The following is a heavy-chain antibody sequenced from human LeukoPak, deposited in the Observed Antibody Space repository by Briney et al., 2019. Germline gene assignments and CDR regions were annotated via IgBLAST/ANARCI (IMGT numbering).Heavy chain of an antibody. CDR1: GYTFSTYG. CDR3: ARDGYFDL. Sequence: ASVKVSCKASGYTFSTYGIAWVRQAPGQGLERMGWISADNGHTNYAQNLQGRVTMTTDTSTTTAHMELRSLRSDDTAVYYCARDGYFDLWGRGTLVTVSS. CDR2: ISADNGHT. J-gene: IGHJ2*01. V-gene: IGHV1-18*01.